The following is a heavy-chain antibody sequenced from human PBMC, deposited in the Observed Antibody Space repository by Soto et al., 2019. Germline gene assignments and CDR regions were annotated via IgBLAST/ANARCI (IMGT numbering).Heavy chain of an antibody. D-gene: IGHD3-9*01. CDR2: INPNSGGT. J-gene: IGHJ6*04. CDR3: ARALDRWGGAYNDILPGNLPPGMEA. V-gene: IGHV1-2*04. CDR1: VYTFTGYY. Sequence: ASVKVSCKASVYTFTGYYMHWVRQAPGQGLEWMGWINPNSGGTNYAQKFQGWVTMTRDTSISTAYMELSRLRSDDTAVYYCARALDRWGGAYNDILPGNLPPGMEAGGKGPTVTAS.